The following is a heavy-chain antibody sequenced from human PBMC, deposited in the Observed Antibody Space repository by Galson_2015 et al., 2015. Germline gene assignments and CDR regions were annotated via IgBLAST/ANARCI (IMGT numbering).Heavy chain of an antibody. CDR1: GFSLSTSGMC. Sequence: PALVKPTQTLTLTCTFSGFSLSTSGMCVSWIRQPPGKALEWLARIDWDDDKYYSTSLKTRPTISKDTSKNQVVLTMTNMDPVDTATYYCARIKLYDFWSGYYSPAYYYYYYMDVWGKGTTVTVSS. CDR2: IDWDDDK. D-gene: IGHD3-3*01. J-gene: IGHJ6*03. CDR3: ARIKLYDFWSGYYSPAYYYYYYMDV. V-gene: IGHV2-70*11.